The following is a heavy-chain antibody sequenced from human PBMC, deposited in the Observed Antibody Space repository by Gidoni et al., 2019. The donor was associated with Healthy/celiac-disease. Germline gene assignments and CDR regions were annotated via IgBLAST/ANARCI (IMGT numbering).Heavy chain of an antibody. V-gene: IGHV2-5*02. D-gene: IGHD1-26*01. CDR1: GFSLSTSGVG. J-gene: IGHJ3*02. Sequence: QITLKESGPTLVKPTQTLTLTCTFSGFSLSTSGVGVGWIRQPPGKALEWLALIYWDDDKRYSPSLKSRHTITKDTSKNQVVLTMTNMDPVDTATYYCAHRQWELLAFDIWGQGTMVTVSS. CDR2: IYWDDDK. CDR3: AHRQWELLAFDI.